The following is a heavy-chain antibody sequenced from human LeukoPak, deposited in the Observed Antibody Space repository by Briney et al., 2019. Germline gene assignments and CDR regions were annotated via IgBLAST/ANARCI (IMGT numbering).Heavy chain of an antibody. Sequence: GASVKVSCKASGYTFTGYYMHWVRQAPGQGLEWMGWINPNSGGTNYAQKFQGRVTMTRDTSISTAYMELSRLRSDDTAVYYCAREAYYESSGYYPISPWGQGTLVTVSS. D-gene: IGHD3-22*01. J-gene: IGHJ5*02. CDR2: INPNSGGT. CDR1: GYTFTGYY. CDR3: AREAYYESSGYYPISP. V-gene: IGHV1-2*02.